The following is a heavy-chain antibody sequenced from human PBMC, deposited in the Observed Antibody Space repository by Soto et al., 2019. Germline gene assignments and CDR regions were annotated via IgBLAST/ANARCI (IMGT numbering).Heavy chain of an antibody. D-gene: IGHD3-22*01. V-gene: IGHV4-59*01. J-gene: IGHJ4*02. CDR2: INYSGGT. Sequence: SETLSLTCSVSGGSMSNYLWSWIRQPPGKGLEYIGYINYSGGTNYNPSLKSRVTISLDTSKNQFSLKLNSVTAADTAVYYCARRRVYEGLDCWGQGTLVTVSS. CDR1: GGSMSNYL. CDR3: ARRRVYEGLDC.